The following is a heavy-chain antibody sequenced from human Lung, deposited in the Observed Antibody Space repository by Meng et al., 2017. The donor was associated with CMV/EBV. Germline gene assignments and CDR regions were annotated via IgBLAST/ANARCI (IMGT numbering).Heavy chain of an antibody. V-gene: IGHV4-31*03. Sequence: LRLXCTVSGGSISSGGYYWSWIRQHPGKGLEWIGYIYYSGSTYYNPSLKSRVTISVDTSKNQFSLKLSSVTAADTAVYYCARDRCSSTSCYFGSYYYGMDVWGQGNXVNGAS. J-gene: IGHJ6*02. CDR1: GGSISSGGYY. D-gene: IGHD2-2*01. CDR2: IYYSGST. CDR3: ARDRCSSTSCYFGSYYYGMDV.